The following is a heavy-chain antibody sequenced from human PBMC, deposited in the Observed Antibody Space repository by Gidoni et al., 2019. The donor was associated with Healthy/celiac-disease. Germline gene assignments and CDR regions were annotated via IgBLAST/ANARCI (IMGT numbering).Heavy chain of an antibody. Sequence: HVQLVHSCAELRQPVASVQFSCKPSLYTLTRYDISWLRQAPGQGLEWMGWSSAYHGNTNYAKKIQGRVTMTTDTSTSTAYMELRSMRSDETAVYYCARGRDYAICGVADDAFDIWGQGTMVTVSS. CDR2: SSAYHGNT. CDR3: ARGRDYAICGVADDAFDI. V-gene: IGHV1-18*01. J-gene: IGHJ3*02. D-gene: IGHD3-3*01. CDR1: LYTLTRYD.